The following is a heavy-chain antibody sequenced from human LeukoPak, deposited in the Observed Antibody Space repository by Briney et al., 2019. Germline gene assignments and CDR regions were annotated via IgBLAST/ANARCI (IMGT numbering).Heavy chain of an antibody. J-gene: IGHJ4*02. V-gene: IGHV7-4-1*02. D-gene: IGHD6-13*01. CDR1: GYTFTSYA. CDR2: INTNTGNP. Sequence: AASVKVSCKASGYTFTSYAMNWVRQAPGQGLEWMGWINTNTGNPTYAQGFTGRFVFSLDTSVSTAYLQISSLKADDNAVYYCAREGDSSFGYFDYWGQGTLVTVSS. CDR3: AREGDSSFGYFDY.